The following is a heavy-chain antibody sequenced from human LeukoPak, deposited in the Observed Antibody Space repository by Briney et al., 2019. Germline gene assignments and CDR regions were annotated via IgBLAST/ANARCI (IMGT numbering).Heavy chain of an antibody. CDR1: GFTFSSYG. CDR3: AKDSSSRSFDY. V-gene: IGHV3-30*18. J-gene: IGHJ4*02. CDR2: ISYDGSNK. D-gene: IGHD6-13*01. Sequence: GRSLRLSCVTSGFTFSSYGMHWVRQAPGKGLEWVAVISYDGSNKYYADSVKGRFTISRDNSKNTLYLQMNSLRAEDTAVYYCAKDSSSRSFDYWGQGTLVTVSS.